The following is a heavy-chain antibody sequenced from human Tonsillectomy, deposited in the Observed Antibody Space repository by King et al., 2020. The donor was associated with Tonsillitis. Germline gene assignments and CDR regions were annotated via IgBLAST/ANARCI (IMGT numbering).Heavy chain of an antibody. CDR3: VKLRGYGERMLAFPH. Sequence: VQLVESGGGLVQPGGSLRLSCSASGFTFSSYAMHWVRQPPGKGLEYVSAISSNGGSTYYADSVKGRFTISRDNSKNTLYLQMSSLRAEDTAVYYCVKLRGYGERMLAFPHWGQGTLVTVSS. D-gene: IGHD4-17*01. CDR1: GFTFSSYA. CDR2: ISSNGGST. V-gene: IGHV3-64D*06. J-gene: IGHJ1*01.